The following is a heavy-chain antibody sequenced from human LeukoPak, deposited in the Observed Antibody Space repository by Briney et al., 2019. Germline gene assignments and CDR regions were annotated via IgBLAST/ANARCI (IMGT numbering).Heavy chain of an antibody. CDR2: ISWNSGSI. D-gene: IGHD6-19*01. CDR3: AKGRNPGYSSGWYDY. J-gene: IGHJ4*02. Sequence: GGSLRLSCAASGFTFDDYAMHWVRQAPGKGLEWVSGISWNSGSIGYADSVKGRFTISRDNAKNSLYLQMNSLRAEDTALYYCAKGRNPGYSSGWYDYWGQGTLVTVSS. V-gene: IGHV3-9*01. CDR1: GFTFDDYA.